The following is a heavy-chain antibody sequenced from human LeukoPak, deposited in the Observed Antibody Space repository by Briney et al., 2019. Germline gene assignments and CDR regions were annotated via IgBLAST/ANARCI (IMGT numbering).Heavy chain of an antibody. CDR2: IGAYNGNT. J-gene: IGHJ4*02. CDR1: GYTFTSYG. CDR3: ARDLKYYDILTGPYYFDY. V-gene: IGHV1-18*01. D-gene: IGHD3-9*01. Sequence: ASVKVSCKASGYTFTSYGISGVRQAPGQGLEWMGWIGAYNGNTNYAQKLQGRVTMTTDTSTSTAYMELRSLRSDDTAVYYCARDLKYYDILTGPYYFDYWGQGTLVTVSS.